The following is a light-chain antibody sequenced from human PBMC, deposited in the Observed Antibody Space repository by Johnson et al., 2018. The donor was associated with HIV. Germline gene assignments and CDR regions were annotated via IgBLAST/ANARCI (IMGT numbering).Light chain of an antibody. CDR3: GAWDSSLSAGLYF. CDR2: DND. Sequence: QSVLTQPPSVSAAPGQMVTISCSGSSSNIGNNYVSWYQQLPGTAPKLLIYDNDKRPSGIPDRFSGSKSGTSATLGITGLQTGDEADYYCGAWDSSLSAGLYFFRSGTEVTVL. CDR1: SSNIGNNY. J-gene: IGLJ1*01. V-gene: IGLV1-51*01.